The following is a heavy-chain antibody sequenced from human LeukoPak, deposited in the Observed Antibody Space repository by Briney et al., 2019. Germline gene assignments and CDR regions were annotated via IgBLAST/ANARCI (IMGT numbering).Heavy chain of an antibody. CDR1: GGSISSYY. J-gene: IGHJ4*02. D-gene: IGHD1-1*01. CDR2: IYYSGSI. V-gene: IGHV4-59*01. Sequence: PSETLSLTCNVSGGSISSYYWSWIRQPPGKGLEWIGYIYYSGSINYNPSLKSRATMSVDTSENQVSLKLRSVTAADTAVYYCARALYNRFFDYWGLGTLVTVSS. CDR3: ARALYNRFFDY.